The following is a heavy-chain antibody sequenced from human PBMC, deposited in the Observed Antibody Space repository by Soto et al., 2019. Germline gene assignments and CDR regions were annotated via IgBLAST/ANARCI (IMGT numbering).Heavy chain of an antibody. V-gene: IGHV2-5*02. CDR3: AHSGPLLRYYDTPNHYYFDY. J-gene: IGHJ4*02. Sequence: QITLKESGPTLVKPTQTLTLTCTFSGFSLSTSGVGVGWIRQPPGKALEWLALIYWDDDKRYSPSLKSRLTITNDTSXXQXVXIMTNMDPVDTATYYCAHSGPLLRYYDTPNHYYFDYWGQGTLVTVSS. CDR1: GFSLSTSGVG. CDR2: IYWDDDK. D-gene: IGHD3-22*01.